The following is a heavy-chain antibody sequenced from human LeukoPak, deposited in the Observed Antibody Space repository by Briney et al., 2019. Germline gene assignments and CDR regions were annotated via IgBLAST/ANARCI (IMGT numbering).Heavy chain of an antibody. D-gene: IGHD2-2*01. J-gene: IGHJ4*02. CDR3: AKDSRDVSFDY. CDR2: ISYDGSNK. CDR1: GFTFSSYA. Sequence: GGSLRLSCAASGFTFSSYAMHWVRQAPGKGLEWVAVISYDGSNKYYADSVKGRFTISRDNSKNTLYLQMSSLRAEDTAVYYCAKDSRDVSFDYWGQGTLVTVSS. V-gene: IGHV3-30-3*01.